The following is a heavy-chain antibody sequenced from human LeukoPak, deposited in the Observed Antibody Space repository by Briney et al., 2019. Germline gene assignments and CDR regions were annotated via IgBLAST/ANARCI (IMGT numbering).Heavy chain of an antibody. CDR3: ASVYTGYSGSY. Sequence: SVKVSCKASGGSFSSYGISWVRQAPGQGLEWMGGIMPIFGSANYAQKFQGIVTITADQFTSTAYMELSSLRSEDTAVYYCASVYTGYSGSYWGQGTLVTVSS. CDR1: GGSFSSYG. CDR2: IMPIFGSA. J-gene: IGHJ4*02. D-gene: IGHD5-12*01. V-gene: IGHV1-69*01.